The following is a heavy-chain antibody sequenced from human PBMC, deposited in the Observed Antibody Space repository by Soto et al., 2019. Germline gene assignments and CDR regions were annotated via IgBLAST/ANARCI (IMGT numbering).Heavy chain of an antibody. D-gene: IGHD3-22*01. V-gene: IGHV6-1*01. CDR3: VRTNDFYDTVAPFDL. CDR2: TYYRSKWFD. Sequence: PSKTLSLTCVISWYHFSLKIAACTWIQQSPSGGLEWLGRTYYRSKWFDDYAVSVKSRVTVNPDTSKNQFSLQLNSVTPEDTAVYYCVRTNDFYDTVAPFDLWGQGTVVTVS. J-gene: IGHJ3*01. CDR1: WYHFSLKIAA.